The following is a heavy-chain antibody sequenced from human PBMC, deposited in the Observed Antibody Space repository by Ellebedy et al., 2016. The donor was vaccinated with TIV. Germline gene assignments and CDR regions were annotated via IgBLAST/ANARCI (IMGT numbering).Heavy chain of an antibody. D-gene: IGHD3-9*01. V-gene: IGHV3-23*01. CDR1: GFTFSSYA. CDR2: IVGSGA. J-gene: IGHJ4*02. Sequence: PGGSLRLSCAASGFTFSSYAMSWVRQAPGKGLEWVSGIVGSGAQKYADSVKGRFTISRDNSKSTLDLQMNSLRADDTAVYYCATDRGYFTFDYWGQGSLITVSS. CDR3: ATDRGYFTFDY.